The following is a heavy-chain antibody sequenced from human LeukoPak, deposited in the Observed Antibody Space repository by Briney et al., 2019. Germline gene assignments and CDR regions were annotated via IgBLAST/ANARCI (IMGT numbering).Heavy chain of an antibody. V-gene: IGHV4-59*01. J-gene: IGHJ4*02. Sequence: SETLSLTCTVSGGSISSYYWSWIRQPPGKGLEWIGYIYYSGYTNYNPSLKSRVTISVDTSKNQFSLKLSSVTAADTAVYYCARGALGRATSPSDYWGQGTLVTVSS. CDR3: ARGALGRATSPSDY. CDR2: IYYSGYT. CDR1: GGSISSYY. D-gene: IGHD5-12*01.